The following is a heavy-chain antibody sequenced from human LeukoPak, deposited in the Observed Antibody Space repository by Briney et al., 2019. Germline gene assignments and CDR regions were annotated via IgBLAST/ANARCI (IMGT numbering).Heavy chain of an antibody. D-gene: IGHD3-3*01. CDR2: IYYSGST. J-gene: IGHJ5*02. V-gene: IGHV4-59*01. Sequence: SETLSLTCTVSGGSISSYFWSWIRQPPGKGLEWIGYIYYSGSTDYNPSLKSRVTISVDTSKNQFSLKLSSVTAADTAVYYCARGSRFLEWLSLNWFDPWGQGTLVTVSS. CDR1: GGSISSYF. CDR3: ARGSRFLEWLSLNWFDP.